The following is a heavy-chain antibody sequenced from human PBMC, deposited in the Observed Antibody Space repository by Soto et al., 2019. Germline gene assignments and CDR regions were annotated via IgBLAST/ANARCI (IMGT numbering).Heavy chain of an antibody. V-gene: IGHV4-34*01. CDR1: GGSFSGYY. CDR3: AGARDEFDY. Sequence: QVQLQQWGAGLLKPSETLSLTCAVYGGSFSGYYWSCIRQPPGKGLEWIGEINHSGSTNYNPSLKSRVTVSVDTSKNQFSLKLSSVTAADTAVYYCAGARDEFDYWGQGTLVTVSS. J-gene: IGHJ4*02. CDR2: INHSGST.